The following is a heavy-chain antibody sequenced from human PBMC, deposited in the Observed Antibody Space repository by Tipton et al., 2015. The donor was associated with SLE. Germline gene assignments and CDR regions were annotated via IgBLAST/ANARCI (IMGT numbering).Heavy chain of an antibody. D-gene: IGHD1-7*01. CDR3: ARRYNWNYKDYFDY. CDR2: IADTGSP. J-gene: IGHJ4*02. CDR1: GGSFSGYH. V-gene: IGHV4-34*01. Sequence: TLSLTCAVYGGSFSGYHWTWIRQPPGQGLEWIGEIADTGSPNYNPSLRSRATISIDTSKNQFSLKLTSVTAADTAVYYCARRYNWNYKDYFDYRGQGTPVTVSS.